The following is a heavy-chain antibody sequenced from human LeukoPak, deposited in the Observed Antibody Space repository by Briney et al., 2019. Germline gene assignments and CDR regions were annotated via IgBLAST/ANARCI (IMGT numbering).Heavy chain of an antibody. D-gene: IGHD6-19*01. V-gene: IGHV4-34*01. CDR2: VNHGGST. Sequence: SDTLSLTCGVDGGSFNGYYWRWIRQPPGKGLELIGEVNHGGSTNYNPSLKSRVTISVDTSNTQCHLTLSSLTAPDTAVYYCAREGGNGWYVPSYTFDIWGRGTLVAVSS. CDR3: AREGGNGWYVPSYTFDI. CDR1: GGSFNGYY. J-gene: IGHJ3*02.